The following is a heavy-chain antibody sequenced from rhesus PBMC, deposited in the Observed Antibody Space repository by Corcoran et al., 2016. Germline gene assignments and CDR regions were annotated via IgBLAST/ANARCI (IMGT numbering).Heavy chain of an antibody. V-gene: IGHV4-65*01. CDR2: IYGCSGST. D-gene: IGHD1-26*01. CDR3: ARQDWNYRFDY. J-gene: IGHJ4*01. Sequence: QVQLQESGPGLVKPSETLSLTCAVSGGSISSSNWWSWIRQSPGKGLEWIGYIYGCSGSTSYNPSLKSRVTISTDTSKNQCSMKLSSVTAADTAVYYCARQDWNYRFDYWGQGVLVTVSS. CDR1: GGSISSSNW.